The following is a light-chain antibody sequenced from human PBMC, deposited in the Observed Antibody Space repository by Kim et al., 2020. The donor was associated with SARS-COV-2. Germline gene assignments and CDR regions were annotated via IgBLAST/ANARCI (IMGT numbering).Light chain of an antibody. Sequence: PGERATLSCRASQGVNSGYLAWYQQKPGQSPRLLIYDTSSRATGIPDRFSGSGSGTDFTLTISRLEPEDFALYYCQQYGSSPRTFGQGTKVDIK. CDR1: QGVNSGY. CDR2: DTS. J-gene: IGKJ1*01. V-gene: IGKV3-20*01. CDR3: QQYGSSPRT.